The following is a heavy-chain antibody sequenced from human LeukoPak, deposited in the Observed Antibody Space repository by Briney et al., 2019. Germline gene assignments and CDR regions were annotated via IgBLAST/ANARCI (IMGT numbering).Heavy chain of an antibody. D-gene: IGHD6-19*01. CDR2: SCPSGGRT. CDR1: GFTFNSYY. Sequence: ASVTVSCMASGFTFNSYYMHWVRQAPGQGLEWMGLSCPSGGRTRYAQNFQGRVTMTRDTSTSTVYMELYSLTSEDTADYYCARDTRKYTSGWDIYSAQWGQGTLVTVPS. V-gene: IGHV1-46*02. CDR3: ARDTRKYTSGWDIYSAQ. J-gene: IGHJ4*02.